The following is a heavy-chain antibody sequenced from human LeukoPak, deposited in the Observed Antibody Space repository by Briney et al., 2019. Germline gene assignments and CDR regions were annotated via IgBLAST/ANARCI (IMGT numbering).Heavy chain of an antibody. CDR2: IKQDGSEK. CDR1: GFTFSSYW. Sequence: PGGSLRLSCAASGFTFSSYWMSWVRQAPGKGLEWVANIKQDGSEKYYVDSVKGRFTISRDNAKNSLYLQMNSLRAEDTAVYYCARAGYYGSGSPGPDYWGQGTLVTVSS. J-gene: IGHJ4*02. CDR3: ARAGYYGSGSPGPDY. D-gene: IGHD3-10*01. V-gene: IGHV3-7*02.